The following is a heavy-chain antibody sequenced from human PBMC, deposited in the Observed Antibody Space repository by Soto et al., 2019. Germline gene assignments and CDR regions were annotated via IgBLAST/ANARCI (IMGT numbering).Heavy chain of an antibody. Sequence: GGSLRLSCAASGFTFSTYVMSWVRQAPGKGLEWVSAVSGSGIGTYHADSVKGRFTISRDNSKNTLYLQMNSLRAEDTAVYYCAKGSSGSRPYFFDYWGQGTPVTVPS. CDR2: VSGSGIGT. V-gene: IGHV3-23*01. J-gene: IGHJ4*02. CDR1: GFTFSTYV. D-gene: IGHD3-22*01. CDR3: AKGSSGSRPYFFDY.